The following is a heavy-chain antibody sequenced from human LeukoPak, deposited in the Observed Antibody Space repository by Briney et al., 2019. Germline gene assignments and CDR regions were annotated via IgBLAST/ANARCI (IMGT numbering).Heavy chain of an antibody. J-gene: IGHJ4*02. CDR3: ARVAAMGYCSSTSCSFFDY. Sequence: GESLKISCKVSGYDFTNYWIGWVRQMPGKGLEWMGIIYPGDSDTRYSPSFQGQVTISADKSISTAYLQWSSLKASDTAMYYCARVAAMGYCSSTSCSFFDYWGQGTLVTVSS. CDR2: IYPGDSDT. V-gene: IGHV5-51*01. D-gene: IGHD2-2*01. CDR1: GYDFTNYW.